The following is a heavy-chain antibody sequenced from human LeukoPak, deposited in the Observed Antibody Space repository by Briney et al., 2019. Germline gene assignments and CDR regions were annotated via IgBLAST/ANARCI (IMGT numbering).Heavy chain of an antibody. CDR2: IYSGGST. V-gene: IGHV3-53*01. J-gene: IGHJ4*02. D-gene: IGHD6-19*01. CDR3: ARHGYTSGWVRS. CDR1: GFTVSSNY. Sequence: PGGSLRLSCEASGFTVSSNYMSRVRQDPGKGLEWVSVIYSGGSTYYADSVKGRFTISRDNSKNTLYLQMNSLRAEDTAIYYCARHGYTSGWVRSWGQGTLVTVST.